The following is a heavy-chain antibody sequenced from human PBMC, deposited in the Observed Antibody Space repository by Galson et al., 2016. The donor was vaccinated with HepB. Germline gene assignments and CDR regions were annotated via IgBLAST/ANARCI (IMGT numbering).Heavy chain of an antibody. CDR2: INEDGSVK. CDR1: GFTFKEYW. J-gene: IGHJ4*02. D-gene: IGHD1-26*01. Sequence: SLRLSCAASGFTFKEYWMSWVRQSPGKGLQWVANINEDGSVKYYVDSVRGRFTISRDNAETSVFLQLDSLTSDDTALYFCVRSFGREAFDYWGQGTLLTVSS. CDR3: VRSFGREAFDY. V-gene: IGHV3-7*01.